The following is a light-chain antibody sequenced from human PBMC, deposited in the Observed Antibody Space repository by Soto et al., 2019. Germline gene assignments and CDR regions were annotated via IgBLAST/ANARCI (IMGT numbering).Light chain of an antibody. J-gene: IGKJ1*01. CDR2: GAS. V-gene: IGKV3-15*01. CDR3: QQYKNWPPWP. Sequence: EIVMTQSPATLSVSPGERATLYCRASQSVSSNLAWYQQRPGQAPRLLVYGASTRATGIPDRFSGNGSGTEFTHNMGSLESENFAGYDCQQYKNWPPWPLRHGTKVDI. CDR1: QSVSSN.